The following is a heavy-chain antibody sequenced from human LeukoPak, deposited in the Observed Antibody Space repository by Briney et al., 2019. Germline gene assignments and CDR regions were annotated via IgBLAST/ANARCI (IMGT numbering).Heavy chain of an antibody. V-gene: IGHV1-18*01. CDR1: GYIFSKYA. Sequence: ASVKVSCKASGYIFSKYAITWVRQAPGQGLEWMGWISAYNGNTNYAQKLQGRVTMTTDTSTSTAYMELRSLRSDDTAVYYCARSITMIAPEDVWGQGTTVTVSS. CDR3: ARSITMIAPEDV. CDR2: ISAYNGNT. J-gene: IGHJ6*02. D-gene: IGHD3-22*01.